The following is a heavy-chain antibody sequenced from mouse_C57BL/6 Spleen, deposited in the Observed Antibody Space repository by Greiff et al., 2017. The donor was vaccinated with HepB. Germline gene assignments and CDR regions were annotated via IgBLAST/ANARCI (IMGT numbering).Heavy chain of an antibody. Sequence: VVEPGASVKIPCKASGYTFTDYNMDWVKQSHGKSLEWIGDINPNNGGTIYNQKFKGKATLTVDKSSSTAYMELRSLTSEDTAVYYCAREDYDGAWFAYWGQGTLVTVSA. CDR2: INPNNGGT. D-gene: IGHD2-4*01. J-gene: IGHJ3*01. V-gene: IGHV1-18*01. CDR3: AREDYDGAWFAY. CDR1: GYTFTDYN.